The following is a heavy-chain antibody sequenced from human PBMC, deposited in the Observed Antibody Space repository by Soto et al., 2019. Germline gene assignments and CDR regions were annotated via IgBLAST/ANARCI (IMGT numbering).Heavy chain of an antibody. CDR1: GGSISSGGYS. Sequence: KASETLSLTCAVSGGSISSGGYSWSCIRQPPGKGLEWIGYIYHSGSTYYNPSLKSRVTISVDRSKNQFSLKLSSVTAADTAVYYCASYNWGSLYYFDYWGQGTLVTVSS. D-gene: IGHD7-27*01. V-gene: IGHV4-30-2*01. CDR3: ASYNWGSLYYFDY. CDR2: IYHSGST. J-gene: IGHJ4*02.